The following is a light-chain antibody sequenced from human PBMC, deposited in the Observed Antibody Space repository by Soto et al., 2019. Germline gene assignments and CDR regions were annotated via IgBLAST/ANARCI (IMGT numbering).Light chain of an antibody. CDR3: GTWDSSLSAGV. V-gene: IGLV1-51*02. CDR1: SCNVGNNY. CDR2: ENN. J-gene: IGLJ2*01. Sequence: QSVLTQPPSVSAAPGQKVTISCSGSSCNVGNNYESWYQQQPGTTPKLLIYENNKRPSGIPGRFSGSKSGTSATLGITGLQTGDDADYYCGTWDSSLSAGVFGGGTKLTVL.